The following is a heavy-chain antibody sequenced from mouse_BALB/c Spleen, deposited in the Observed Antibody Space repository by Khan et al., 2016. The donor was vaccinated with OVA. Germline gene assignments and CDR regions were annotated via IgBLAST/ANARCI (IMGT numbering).Heavy chain of an antibody. CDR1: GFSLTSYG. CDR3: ARNYYGSRNYAMDY. Sequence: QVQLKASGPGLVQPSQSLSITCTVSGFSLTSYGVHWVRQSPGKGLEWLGVIWSGGSTDYNAAFISRLSISKDNSKSQVFFKMNSLQANDTAIYYCARNYYGSRNYAMDYWGQGTSVTVSS. V-gene: IGHV2-2*02. J-gene: IGHJ4*01. D-gene: IGHD1-1*01. CDR2: IWSGGST.